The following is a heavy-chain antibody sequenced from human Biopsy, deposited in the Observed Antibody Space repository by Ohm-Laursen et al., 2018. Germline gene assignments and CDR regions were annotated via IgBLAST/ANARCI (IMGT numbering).Heavy chain of an antibody. J-gene: IGHJ2*01. V-gene: IGHV4-59*08. D-gene: IGHD1-26*01. Sequence: SETLSLTCTVSGGSVSGYYWSWIRQPPGKGLEWIGYIYYTGSTNYNPSLKSRVTISVDTSMNHLSLRLTFVTAADTAVYYCARHAPSYSGSYWRYFDLWGRGTLVTVSS. CDR2: IYYTGST. CDR1: GGSVSGYY. CDR3: ARHAPSYSGSYWRYFDL.